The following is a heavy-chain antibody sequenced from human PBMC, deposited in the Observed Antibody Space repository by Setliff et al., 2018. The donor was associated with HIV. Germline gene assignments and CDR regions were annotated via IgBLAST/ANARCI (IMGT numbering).Heavy chain of an antibody. Sequence: SETLSLTCGVYGGSFSGYYWSWIRQPPGKGLEWIGEINHSGSTNQNPSLKSRVTISVDTSKNQFSLKLRSVTAADTAVYYCARGQVWSGYLNYWGQGTLVTVSS. V-gene: IGHV4-34*01. CDR3: ARGQVWSGYLNY. CDR2: INHSGST. CDR1: GGSFSGYY. D-gene: IGHD3-3*01. J-gene: IGHJ4*02.